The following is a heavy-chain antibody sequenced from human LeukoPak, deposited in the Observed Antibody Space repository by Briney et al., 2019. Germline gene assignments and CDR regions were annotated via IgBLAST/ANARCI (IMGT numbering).Heavy chain of an antibody. CDR3: ARDRDYSFHYYYYYYMDV. J-gene: IGHJ6*03. Sequence: GASVKVSCKASGYTFTGYYMHWVRQAPGQGLEWMGWINPNSGGTNYAQKFQGRVTMTRDTSISTAYMELSRLRSDDTAVYYCARDRDYSFHYYYYYYMDVWGKGTTVTISS. CDR2: INPNSGGT. D-gene: IGHD2-21*01. V-gene: IGHV1-2*02. CDR1: GYTFTGYY.